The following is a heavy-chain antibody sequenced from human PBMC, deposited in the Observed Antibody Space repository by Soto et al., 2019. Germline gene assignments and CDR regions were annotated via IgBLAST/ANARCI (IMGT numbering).Heavy chain of an antibody. CDR2: ISYDGSNK. D-gene: IGHD3-22*01. Sequence: LRISCAASGFTFSSYAMHWVRQAPGKGLEWVAVISYDGSNKYYADSVKGRFTISRDNSKNTLYLQMNSLRAEDTAVYYCARDGSYYYDSSGYYPDAFDIWGQGTMVTVSS. CDR1: GFTFSSYA. CDR3: ARDGSYYYDSSGYYPDAFDI. V-gene: IGHV3-30-3*01. J-gene: IGHJ3*02.